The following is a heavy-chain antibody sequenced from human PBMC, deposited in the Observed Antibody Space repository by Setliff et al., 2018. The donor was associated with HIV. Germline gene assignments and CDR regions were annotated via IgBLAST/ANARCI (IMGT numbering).Heavy chain of an antibody. Sequence: PGGSPRLSCAASGFTFSSYSMNWVRQAPGKGLEWVSYISSSSSTIYYADSVKGRFTISRDNAKNMLYLQMNSLRAEDTALYYCTKREAGAKPFDYWGRGTLVTVSS. D-gene: IGHD1-26*01. CDR3: TKREAGAKPFDY. CDR2: ISSSSSTI. CDR1: GFTFSSYS. V-gene: IGHV3-48*04. J-gene: IGHJ4*02.